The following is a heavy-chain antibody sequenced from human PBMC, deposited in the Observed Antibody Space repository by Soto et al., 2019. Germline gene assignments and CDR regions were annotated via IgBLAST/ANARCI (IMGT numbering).Heavy chain of an antibody. D-gene: IGHD3-22*01. J-gene: IGHJ4*02. CDR3: ARQGRYRTYYYDSSGFDY. CDR2: TYPGDSDT. CDR1: GYSFTSYW. Sequence: PGESLKISCKGSGYSFTSYWIGWVRQMPGKGLEWMGITYPGDSDTRYSPSFQGQVTISADKSISTAYLQWSSLKASDTAMYYCARQGRYRTYYYDSSGFDYWGQGTLVTVSS. V-gene: IGHV5-51*01.